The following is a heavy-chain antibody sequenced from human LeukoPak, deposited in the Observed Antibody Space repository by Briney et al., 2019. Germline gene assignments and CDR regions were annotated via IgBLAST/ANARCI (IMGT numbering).Heavy chain of an antibody. CDR3: AKEKTTVKTPGIDY. J-gene: IGHJ4*02. Sequence: GGSLRLSCAASALPPSNYAMSWVRQAPGKGLEWVSSISDGGWTAYTDSVKGRFFISRETATNTLYLQMNSLRAEDTAVYYCAKEKTTVKTPGIDYWGQGTLATVSS. CDR2: ISDGGWT. D-gene: IGHD4-23*01. CDR1: ALPPSNYA. V-gene: IGHV3-23*01.